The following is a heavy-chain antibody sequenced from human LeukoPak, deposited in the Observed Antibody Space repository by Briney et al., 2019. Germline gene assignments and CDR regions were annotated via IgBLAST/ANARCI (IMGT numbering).Heavy chain of an antibody. CDR2: IYSGGST. CDR1: GFTVSSNY. Sequence: PGGPLRLSCAASGFTVSSNYMSRVRQAPGKGLEWVSVIYSGGSTYYADSVKGRFTISRDNSKNTLYLQMNSLRAEDTAVYYCAIMVATGYYFDYWGQGTLVTVSS. D-gene: IGHD2-8*01. V-gene: IGHV3-53*01. CDR3: AIMVATGYYFDY. J-gene: IGHJ4*02.